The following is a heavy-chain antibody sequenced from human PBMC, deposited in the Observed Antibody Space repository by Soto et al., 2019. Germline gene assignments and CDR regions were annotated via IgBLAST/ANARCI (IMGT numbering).Heavy chain of an antibody. CDR2: ISSSSSTI. Sequence: EVQLVESGGGLVQPGGSLRLSCAASGFTFSSYSMNWVRQAPGKGLEWVSYISSSSSTIYYADSVKGRFTISRDNAKNSLYLQMNSRRDEDTAVYYCAREGGNLNWFDPWCQGTLVTVSS. V-gene: IGHV3-48*02. CDR1: GFTFSSYS. CDR3: AREGGNLNWFDP. J-gene: IGHJ5*02. D-gene: IGHD1-26*01.